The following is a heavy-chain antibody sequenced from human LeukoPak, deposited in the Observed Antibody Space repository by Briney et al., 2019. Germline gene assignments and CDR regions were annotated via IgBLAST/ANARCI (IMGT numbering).Heavy chain of an antibody. Sequence: GASVKVSCKASGYTFTGYYIHWVRQAPGRGLEWMGWINPNSGGTHYAQKFQGRVTMTRDTSISTAYMELSRLRSDDTAVYYCARADCSSTSCREAFDIWGQGTMVTVSS. CDR2: INPNSGGT. J-gene: IGHJ3*02. D-gene: IGHD2-2*01. CDR3: ARADCSSTSCREAFDI. V-gene: IGHV1-2*02. CDR1: GYTFTGYY.